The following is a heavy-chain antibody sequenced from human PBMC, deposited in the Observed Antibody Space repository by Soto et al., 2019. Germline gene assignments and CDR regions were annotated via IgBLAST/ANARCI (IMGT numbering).Heavy chain of an antibody. J-gene: IGHJ4*02. CDR3: ARGGNPSFLFDY. D-gene: IGHD3-10*01. CDR1: GFTFSSYE. CDR2: ISHSGSTI. V-gene: IGHV3-48*03. Sequence: PGGSLRLSCAASGFTFSSYEMNWVRQAPGKGLEWVSYISHSGSTIYYADSVKGRFTISRDNAKNTLYLQMNSLRAEDTAVYYCARGGNPSFLFDYWGQGTLVTVSS.